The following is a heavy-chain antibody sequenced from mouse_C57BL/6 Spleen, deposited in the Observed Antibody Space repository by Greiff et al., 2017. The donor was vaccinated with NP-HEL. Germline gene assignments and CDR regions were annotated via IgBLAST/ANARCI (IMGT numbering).Heavy chain of an antibody. J-gene: IGHJ1*03. CDR1: GYSITSGYY. Sequence: VQLKESGPGLVKPSQSLSLTCSVTGYSITSGYYWNWIRQFPGNKLEWMGYISYDGSNNYNPSLKNRISITRDTAKNHFFLKLNSVTTEDTATYYCARDYYDYDRYFDVWGTGTTVTVSS. D-gene: IGHD2-4*01. V-gene: IGHV3-6*01. CDR3: ARDYYDYDRYFDV. CDR2: ISYDGSN.